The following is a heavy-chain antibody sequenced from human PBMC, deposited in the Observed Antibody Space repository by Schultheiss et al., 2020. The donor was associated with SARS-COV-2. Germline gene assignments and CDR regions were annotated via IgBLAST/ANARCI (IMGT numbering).Heavy chain of an antibody. CDR3: ARGLRIDGDYRFGFDY. CDR1: GFTFSSYG. D-gene: IGHD4-17*01. J-gene: IGHJ4*02. Sequence: GGSLRLSCAASGFTFSSYGMHWVRQAPGKGLEWVAVIWYDGSNKYYADSVKGRFTISRDNSKNTLYLQMNSLRAEDTAVYYCARGLRIDGDYRFGFDYWGQGTLVTVSS. CDR2: IWYDGSNK. V-gene: IGHV3-33*01.